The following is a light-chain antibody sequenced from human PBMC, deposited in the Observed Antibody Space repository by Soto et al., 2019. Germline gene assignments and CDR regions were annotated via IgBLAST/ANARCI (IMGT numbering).Light chain of an antibody. J-gene: IGKJ4*01. CDR3: HQYYDSPLT. Sequence: DIVTTQSPDSLAVSLGERATINCKSSQSVLYSSNNKDYLAWYQQKPGQPPKLLIYWASARESGVPDRFSGSGSGTDFTLTSSSLQAEDVAVYYCHQYYDSPLTFGGGTKVDIK. CDR1: QSVLYSSNNKDY. V-gene: IGKV4-1*01. CDR2: WAS.